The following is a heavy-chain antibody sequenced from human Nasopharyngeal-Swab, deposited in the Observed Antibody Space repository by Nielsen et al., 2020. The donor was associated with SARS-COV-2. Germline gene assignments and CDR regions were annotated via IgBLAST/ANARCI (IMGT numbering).Heavy chain of an antibody. CDR3: AKLGIAVAGSDY. CDR2: ISYDGSNN. CDR1: GSPFSSYG. V-gene: IGHV3-30*18. J-gene: IGHJ4*02. Sequence: GGPLRPSCAAPGSPFSSYGMHWVRQAPGKGLEWVAVISYDGSNNYYADSVKARFTISRDNSKNTLYLQMNSLRAEDTAVYYCAKLGIAVAGSDYWGQGTLVTVSS. D-gene: IGHD6-19*01.